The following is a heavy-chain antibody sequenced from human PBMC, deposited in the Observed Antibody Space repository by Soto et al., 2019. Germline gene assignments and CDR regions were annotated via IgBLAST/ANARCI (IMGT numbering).Heavy chain of an antibody. CDR3: AKDHLPSTVTTPGY. CDR2: MSYDGNNK. D-gene: IGHD4-17*01. CDR1: GFTFSTYG. Sequence: QVQLVESGGGVVQPGRSLRLSCAASGFTFSTYGMHWVRQAPGKGREWVAVMSYDGNNKYYADSVKGRFTISRDNSKNTLFLQMNSLRAADTAVYYCAKDHLPSTVTTPGYWGQGTRVTVSS. V-gene: IGHV3-30*18. J-gene: IGHJ4*02.